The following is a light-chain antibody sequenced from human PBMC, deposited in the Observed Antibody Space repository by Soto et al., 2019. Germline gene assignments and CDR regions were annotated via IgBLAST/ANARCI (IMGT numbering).Light chain of an antibody. V-gene: IGKV3-15*01. Sequence: EIVMTQSPATLSVSPGERATVSCRASQNINNGLAWYQQKPGQAPRLLFYGASTRAPGIPATFSGSGSATEFILTISSLRSEDYAVYYCQQYHDWPLTFGGGTKVEI. CDR2: GAS. CDR1: QNINNG. CDR3: QQYHDWPLT. J-gene: IGKJ4*01.